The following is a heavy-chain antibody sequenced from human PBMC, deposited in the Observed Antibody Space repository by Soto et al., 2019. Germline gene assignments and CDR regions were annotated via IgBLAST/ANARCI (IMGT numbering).Heavy chain of an antibody. CDR1: GGSISSYY. CDR2: IHDNGNT. V-gene: IGHV4-59*01. Sequence: SETLSLTCTVSGGSISSYYWSWIRQTPGKGLEWIGYIHDNGNTNYNPPLKSRVTISVDTSKNQFSLKLSSVTAADTAVYYCAGSGYYWYYFEYWGQGTLVTVSS. J-gene: IGHJ4*02. D-gene: IGHD3-22*01. CDR3: AGSGYYWYYFEY.